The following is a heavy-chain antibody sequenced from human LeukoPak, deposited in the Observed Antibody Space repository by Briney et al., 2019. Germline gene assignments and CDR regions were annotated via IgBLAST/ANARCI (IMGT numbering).Heavy chain of an antibody. CDR2: ITGAGDTT. V-gene: IGHV3-23*01. J-gene: IGHJ4*02. Sequence: GGSLRLSCAASGFTFSTFAMSWVRQDPGRGLEWVSSITGAGDTTYYPESVKGRSIISRDNSKNTLYLQMNSLRVEDTALYFCVRDRNYYEALQRSYWGQGTLVTVSS. CDR3: VRDRNYYEALQRSY. CDR1: GFTFSTFA. D-gene: IGHD3-3*01.